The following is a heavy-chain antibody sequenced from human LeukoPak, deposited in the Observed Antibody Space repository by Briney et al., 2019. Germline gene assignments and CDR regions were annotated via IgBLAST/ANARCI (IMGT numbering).Heavy chain of an antibody. J-gene: IGHJ4*02. V-gene: IGHV3-23*01. CDR2: ISGSGVTT. CDR3: ARDLSIAEGDY. Sequence: GGSLRLSCAASGFTFSSYAMSWVRQAPGKGLEWVSAISGSGVTTYYADSVKGRFTISRDNAKNSLYLQMNSLRAEDTAVYYCARDLSIAEGDYWGQGTLVTVSS. CDR1: GFTFSSYA. D-gene: IGHD6-6*01.